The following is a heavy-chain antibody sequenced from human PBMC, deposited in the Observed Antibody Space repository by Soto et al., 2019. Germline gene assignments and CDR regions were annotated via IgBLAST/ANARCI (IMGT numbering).Heavy chain of an antibody. D-gene: IGHD3-22*01. Sequence: GESLKISCKGSGYSFTSYRISWVRQMPGKGLGWMGCIDPSDSYTNYSPSFQGHVTISADKSISTAYLQWSSLKASDTAMYYCARLYYENHFPYWGQGTLVTVSS. CDR2: IDPSDSYT. CDR1: GYSFTSYR. J-gene: IGHJ4*02. V-gene: IGHV5-10-1*01. CDR3: ARLYYENHFPY.